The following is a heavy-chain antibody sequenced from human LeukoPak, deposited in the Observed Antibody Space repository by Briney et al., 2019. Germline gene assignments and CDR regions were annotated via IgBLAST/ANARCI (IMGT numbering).Heavy chain of an antibody. CDR3: ARLFAGYYYYTDV. CDR2: IYPGDSDT. D-gene: IGHD6-13*01. Sequence: GESLKISCKGSGYTFSDYWIGWVRQMPGKGLEWMGIIYPGDSDTRYSPSFQGQVTISADKSISTAYLQWSSLKASDTAMYYCARLFAGYYYYTDVWGKGTTVTISS. J-gene: IGHJ6*03. V-gene: IGHV5-51*01. CDR1: GYTFSDYW.